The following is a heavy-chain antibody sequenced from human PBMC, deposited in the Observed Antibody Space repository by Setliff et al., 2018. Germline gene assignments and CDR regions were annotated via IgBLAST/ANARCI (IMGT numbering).Heavy chain of an antibody. V-gene: IGHV1-46*03. CDR2: INPSGGST. J-gene: IGHJ4*02. CDR3: AKSGDYSNRGHFDC. CDR1: GYSFTNYY. D-gene: IGHD4-4*01. Sequence: ASVKVSCKASGYSFTNYYIHWVRQAPGQGLEWVGIINPSGGSTGYAQKFQGRVTMTRDTSTSTVYMELSSLRSEDTAVYYCAKSGDYSNRGHFDCWGQGTLVTVSS.